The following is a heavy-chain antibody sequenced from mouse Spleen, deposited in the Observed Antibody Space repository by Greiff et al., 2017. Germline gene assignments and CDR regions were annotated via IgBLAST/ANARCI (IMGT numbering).Heavy chain of an antibody. CDR3: ARPYYGKRGGAMDY. Sequence: VQVVESGPGLVAPSQSLSITCTVSGFSLTSYAISWVRQPPGKGLEWLGVIWTGGGTNYNSALKSRLSISKDNSKSQVFLKMNSLQTDDTARYYCARPYYGKRGGAMDYWGQGTSVTVSS. J-gene: IGHJ4*01. CDR1: GFSLTSYA. D-gene: IGHD2-10*01. V-gene: IGHV2-9-1*01. CDR2: IWTGGGT.